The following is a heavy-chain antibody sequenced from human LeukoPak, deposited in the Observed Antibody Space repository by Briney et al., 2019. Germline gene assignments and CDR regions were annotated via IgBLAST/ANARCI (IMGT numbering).Heavy chain of an antibody. D-gene: IGHD3-16*02. V-gene: IGHV3-30*02. J-gene: IGHJ4*02. Sequence: PGGSLRLSCATSAFTFRSYGMHWVRQAPDKGLEWVAFIRYDGSNKYYADSVKGRFTISRDNSKNTLYLQMNSLRAEDTAVYYCARIIGAFGTYRYDSWGQGTLVSVSS. CDR1: AFTFRSYG. CDR2: IRYDGSNK. CDR3: ARIIGAFGTYRYDS.